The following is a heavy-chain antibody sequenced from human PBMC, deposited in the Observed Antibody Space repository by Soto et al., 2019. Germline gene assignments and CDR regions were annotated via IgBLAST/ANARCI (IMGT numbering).Heavy chain of an antibody. CDR1: GFTFSSYA. Sequence: GGSLRLSCAASGFTFSSYAMSWVRQAPGKELEWVSAISGSGGSTYYADSVKGRFTISRNNSKNTLYLQMNSLRAEDTAVYYCAKDLMITFGGVIAPFDYWGQGTLVTVSS. D-gene: IGHD3-16*02. V-gene: IGHV3-23*01. J-gene: IGHJ4*02. CDR2: ISGSGGST. CDR3: AKDLMITFGGVIAPFDY.